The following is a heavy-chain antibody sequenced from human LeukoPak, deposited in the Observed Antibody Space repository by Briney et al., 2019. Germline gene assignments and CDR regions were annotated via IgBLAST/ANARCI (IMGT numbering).Heavy chain of an antibody. D-gene: IGHD3-9*01. CDR1: GGSISSYS. CDR3: ARLRPDYDILTGFPMDV. V-gene: IGHV4-59*01. CDR2: IYYSGGT. J-gene: IGHJ6*02. Sequence: SETLSLTCSVSGGSISSYSWSWIRRPPGKGLEWIGYIYYSGGTNYNPSLKRRVTQSVDTSKNQFSLKLSSVTAVDTAVYYCARLRPDYDILTGFPMDVWGPGTTVTVSS.